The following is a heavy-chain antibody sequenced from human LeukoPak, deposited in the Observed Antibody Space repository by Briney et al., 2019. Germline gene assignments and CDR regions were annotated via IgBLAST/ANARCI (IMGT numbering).Heavy chain of an antibody. CDR1: GYSISSGYY. J-gene: IGHJ4*02. D-gene: IGHD2-15*01. V-gene: IGHV4-38-2*02. CDR2: IYHSGST. Sequence: SETLSHTCTVSGYSISSGYYWGWIRQPPGKGLEWIGSIYHSGSTYYNPSLKSRVTISVDTSKNQFSLKLSSVTAADTAVYYCAREVGHCSGGSCYRHNDYWGQGTLVTVSS. CDR3: AREVGHCSGGSCYRHNDY.